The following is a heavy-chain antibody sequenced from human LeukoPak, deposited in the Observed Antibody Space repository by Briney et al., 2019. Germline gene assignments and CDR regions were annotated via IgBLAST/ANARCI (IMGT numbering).Heavy chain of an antibody. CDR2: IYYSGST. D-gene: IGHD3-10*01. CDR3: ARGRSAPYYYGSGSKLDY. Sequence: PSETLSLTCTVSGGSISSSSYYWGWIRQPPGKGLEWIGSIYYSGSTYYNPSLKSRVTISVDTSKNQFSLKLSSVTAADTAVYYCARGRSAPYYYGSGSKLDYWGQGTLVTVSS. V-gene: IGHV4-39*07. J-gene: IGHJ4*02. CDR1: GGSISSSSYY.